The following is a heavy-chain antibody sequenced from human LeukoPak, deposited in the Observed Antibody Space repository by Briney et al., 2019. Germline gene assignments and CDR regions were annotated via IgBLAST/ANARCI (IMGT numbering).Heavy chain of an antibody. V-gene: IGHV4-39*01. CDR2: IYYSGST. D-gene: IGHD3-22*01. CDR3: ARQSLEYYDSSGLTDY. Sequence: SETLSLTCTVSGGSISSSSYYWGWIRQPPGTGLEWIGSIYYSGSTYYNPSLKGRVTISVDTSKNQFSLKLSSVTAADTALYYCARQSLEYYDSSGLTDYWGQGTLVTVSS. J-gene: IGHJ4*02. CDR1: GGSISSSSYY.